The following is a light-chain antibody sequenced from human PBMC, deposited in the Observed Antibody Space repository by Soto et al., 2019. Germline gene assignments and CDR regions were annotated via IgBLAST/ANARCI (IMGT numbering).Light chain of an antibody. J-gene: IGKJ1*01. V-gene: IGKV1-39*01. Sequence: DIHMTQSPSSLSASVGDRVTIACRTSQSVATYLNWYQQTSGKAPKLLIYAASSLQSGVPSRFSGSGSGPDFTLTISSLQPEESATYFCQQSYNTPRTFVQGTKVDIK. CDR3: QQSYNTPRT. CDR1: QSVATY. CDR2: AAS.